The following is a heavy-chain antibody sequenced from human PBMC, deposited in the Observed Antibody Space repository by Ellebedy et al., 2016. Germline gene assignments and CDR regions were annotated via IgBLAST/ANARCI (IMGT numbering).Heavy chain of an antibody. D-gene: IGHD2-2*01. V-gene: IGHV3-23*01. J-gene: IGHJ5*02. CDR1: GFTFSSYA. CDR3: AKDDCSSTSCLYNWFDP. CDR2: ISGSGGST. Sequence: GESLKISXAASGFTFSSYAMSWVRQAPGKGLEWVSAISGSGGSTYYADSVKGRFTISRDNSKNTLYLQMNSLRAEDTAVYYCAKDDCSSTSCLYNWFDPWGQGTLVTVSS.